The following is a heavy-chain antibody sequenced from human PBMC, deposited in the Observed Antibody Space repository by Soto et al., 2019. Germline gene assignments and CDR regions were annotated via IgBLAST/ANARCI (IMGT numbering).Heavy chain of an antibody. D-gene: IGHD3-3*01. J-gene: IGHJ6*02. Sequence: GASVKVSCKASGGTFSSYAISWVRQAPGQGLERMGGIIPIFGTANYAQKFQGRVTITADESTSTAYMELSSLRSEDTAVYYCAREQLGITIFGVVPPAPGGMDVWGQGTTVTVSS. CDR1: GGTFSSYA. CDR2: IIPIFGTA. CDR3: AREQLGITIFGVVPPAPGGMDV. V-gene: IGHV1-69*13.